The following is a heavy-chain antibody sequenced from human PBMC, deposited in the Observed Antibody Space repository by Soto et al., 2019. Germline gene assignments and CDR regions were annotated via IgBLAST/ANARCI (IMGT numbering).Heavy chain of an antibody. J-gene: IGHJ4*02. CDR2: VSSDGGRI. CDR1: GFTFSSFS. CDR3: ARAREPEYSSAIFFDI. V-gene: IGHV3-64D*06. Sequence: GGSLRLSCSASGFTFSSFSMHWVRQSPEKGLEYVSHVSSDGGRIYYADSVKGRFTISRDNSKNMLYLQMSSLRPDDSAVYYCARAREPEYSSAIFFDIWGQGALVTVSS. D-gene: IGHD5-18*01.